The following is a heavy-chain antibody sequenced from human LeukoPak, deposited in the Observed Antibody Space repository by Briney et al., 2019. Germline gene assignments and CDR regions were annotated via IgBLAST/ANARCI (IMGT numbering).Heavy chain of an antibody. CDR2: IYYSGST. CDR3: ASHTEGAYCGGDCSLRFDY. V-gene: IGHV4-59*01. D-gene: IGHD2-21*01. CDR1: GGSISSYY. Sequence: SETLSLTCTVSGGSISSYYWSRIRQPPGKGLEWIGYIYYSGSTNYNPSLKSRVTISVDTSKNQFSLKLSSVTAADTAVYYCASHTEGAYCGGDCSLRFDYRGQGTLVTVSS. J-gene: IGHJ4*02.